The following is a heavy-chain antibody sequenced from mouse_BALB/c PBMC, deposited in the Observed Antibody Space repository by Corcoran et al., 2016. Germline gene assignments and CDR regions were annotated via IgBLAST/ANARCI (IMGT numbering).Heavy chain of an antibody. CDR3: ARGPRDYYAMDY. V-gene: IGHV9-3-1*01. Sequence: QIQLVQSGPELKKPGETVKSSCKASGYTFTNYGRNWVKQAPGKGLKWMGWINTYTGEPTYADDFKGRFAFSLETSASTAYLQINNLKNEDTATYFCARGPRDYYAMDYWGQGTSVTVSS. CDR2: INTYTGEP. J-gene: IGHJ4*01. CDR1: GYTFTNYG.